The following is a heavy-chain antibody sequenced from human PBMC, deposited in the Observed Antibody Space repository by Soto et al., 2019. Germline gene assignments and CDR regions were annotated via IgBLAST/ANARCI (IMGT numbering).Heavy chain of an antibody. CDR1: GASLSSTYW. J-gene: IGHJ4*02. D-gene: IGHD4-17*01. CDR3: ARAEYGDYVLLDY. V-gene: IGHV4-4*02. CDR2: IFQSGDT. Sequence: PSETLSLTCAVSGASLSSTYWWTWVRQPPGQGLEWIGEIFQSGDTNYNPSLESRVTISVDKSKNQFSLKLSSLTAADTAMYYCARAEYGDYVLLDYWGRGTQVTVSS.